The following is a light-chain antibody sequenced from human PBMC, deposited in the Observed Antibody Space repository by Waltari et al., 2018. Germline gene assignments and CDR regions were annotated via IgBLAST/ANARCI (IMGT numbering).Light chain of an antibody. J-gene: IGLJ1*01. CDR3: SSYTSGASVDV. Sequence: QSALTQPASVSGSPGQPITITCTGTTGDLGSYNYVSWYQQYPGEAPKLIVYDVDNRPCGISCRFSGSKSGNTASLTISGLQTEDEADYYCSSYTSGASVDVFGTGTRVTVL. V-gene: IGLV2-14*01. CDR1: TGDLGSYNY. CDR2: DVD.